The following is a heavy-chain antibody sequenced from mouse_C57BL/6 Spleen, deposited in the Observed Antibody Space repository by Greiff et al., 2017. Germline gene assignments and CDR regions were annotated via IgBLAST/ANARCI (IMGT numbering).Heavy chain of an antibody. V-gene: IGHV5-6*01. CDR2: ISSGGSYT. CDR1: GFTFSSYG. CDR3: ARRNGYYDYSWFAY. J-gene: IGHJ3*01. D-gene: IGHD2-4*01. Sequence: EVHLVESGGDLVKPGGSLKLSCAASGFTFSSYGMSWVRQTPDKRLEWVATISSGGSYTYYPDSVKGRFTISRDNAKNTLYLQMSSLKSEDTAMYYCARRNGYYDYSWFAYWGQGTLVTVSA.